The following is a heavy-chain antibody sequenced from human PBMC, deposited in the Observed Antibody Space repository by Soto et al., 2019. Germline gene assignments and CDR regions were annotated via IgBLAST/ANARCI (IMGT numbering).Heavy chain of an antibody. CDR1: GYTFTSYD. CDR2: MNPNSGNT. J-gene: IGHJ4*02. D-gene: IGHD2-2*01. CDR3: ARKRYCSSTSCYALVD. Sequence: ASVKVSCKASGYTFTSYDINWVRQATGQGLEWMGWMNPNSGNTGYAQKFQGRVTMTRNTSISTAYMELSSLRSEDTAVYYCARKRYCSSTSCYALVDWGQGTLVTVSS. V-gene: IGHV1-8*01.